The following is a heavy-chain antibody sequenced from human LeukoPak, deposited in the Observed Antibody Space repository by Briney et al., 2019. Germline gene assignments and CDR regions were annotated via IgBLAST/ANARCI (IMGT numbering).Heavy chain of an antibody. CDR1: GDSISSSNCY. CDR2: IYFSGGT. CDR3: AQYYDSSGYYSQPGYFDY. V-gene: IGHV4-39*01. J-gene: IGHJ4*02. Sequence: PSETLSLTCTVSGDSISSSNCYWGWIRQPPGKGLEWIGSIYFSGGTYYNASLKSRVTISVDTSKNQFSLKLSSVTAADTAVYYCAQYYDSSGYYSQPGYFDYWGQGTLVTVSS. D-gene: IGHD3-22*01.